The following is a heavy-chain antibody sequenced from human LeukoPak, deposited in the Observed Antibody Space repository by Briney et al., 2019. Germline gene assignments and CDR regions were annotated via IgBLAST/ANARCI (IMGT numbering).Heavy chain of an antibody. CDR1: GFTVSSNY. CDR2: IYSGGST. D-gene: IGHD3-3*01. CDR3: ARVFNDFWSGYLFDY. V-gene: IGHV3-53*01. J-gene: IGHJ4*02. Sequence: GGSLRLSCAASGFTVSSNYMSWVRQAPGKGLEWVSVIYSGGSTYYADSVKGQFTISRDNSKNTLYLQMNSLRAEDTAVYYCARVFNDFWSGYLFDYWGQGTLVTVSS.